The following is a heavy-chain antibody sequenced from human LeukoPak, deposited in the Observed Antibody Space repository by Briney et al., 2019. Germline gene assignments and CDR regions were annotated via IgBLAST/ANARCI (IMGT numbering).Heavy chain of an antibody. J-gene: IGHJ5*02. CDR1: PYTFNKYY. CDR2: INPSGRST. Sequence: ASVKVSCKASPYTFNKYYIHWVRQAPGQGPEWIGVINPSGRSTSYAQQFRGRVTMTRDTSTSTVYMDLSGLRSEDTAVYYCARDSVELERRNWFDPWGQGTLVTVSS. D-gene: IGHD1-1*01. V-gene: IGHV1-46*02. CDR3: ARDSVELERRNWFDP.